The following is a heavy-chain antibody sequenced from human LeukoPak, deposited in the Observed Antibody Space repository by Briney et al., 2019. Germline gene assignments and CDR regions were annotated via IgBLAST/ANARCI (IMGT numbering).Heavy chain of an antibody. V-gene: IGHV3-21*01. CDR2: ISSSSRHI. Sequence: GGSLRPSCAASGFTFSSYSMNWVRQAPGKGLEWVSAISSSSRHIYYADSVKGRFTISRDNAKNSLYLQMNSLRAEDTAVYYCARDEGYTYGNFHYYYMDVWGKGTTVTVSS. J-gene: IGHJ6*03. D-gene: IGHD5-18*01. CDR3: ARDEGYTYGNFHYYYMDV. CDR1: GFTFSSYS.